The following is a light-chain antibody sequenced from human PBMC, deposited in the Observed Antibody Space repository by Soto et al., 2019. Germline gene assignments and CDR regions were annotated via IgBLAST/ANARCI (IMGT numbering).Light chain of an antibody. V-gene: IGLV1-40*01. Sequence: QSVLTQPPSVSGAPGQRVTISCTGTNSNIGAPYDVHWYQQLPGTAPKLLIYANTNRPSGVPDRFSGSKSGTSASLAITGLQAEDEADYYCQSYDRSLSGSIFGGGTKVTVL. CDR3: QSYDRSLSGSI. CDR1: NSNIGAPYD. CDR2: ANT. J-gene: IGLJ2*01.